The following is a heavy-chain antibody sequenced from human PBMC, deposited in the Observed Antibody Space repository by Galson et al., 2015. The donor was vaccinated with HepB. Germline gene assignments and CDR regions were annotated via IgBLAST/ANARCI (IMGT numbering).Heavy chain of an antibody. D-gene: IGHD1-26*01. CDR3: AKGYRSGTPNWFDP. CDR1: GFTFSYYA. V-gene: IGHV3-23*01. Sequence: SLRLSCAASGFTFSYYALSWVRQAPGKGLEWVSTVYGGRDSTNYADSVEGRFTISRDNSKNTLYLQMNSLRAEDTAVYYCAKGYRSGTPNWFDPWGQGTLVTVSS. J-gene: IGHJ5*02. CDR2: VYGGRDST.